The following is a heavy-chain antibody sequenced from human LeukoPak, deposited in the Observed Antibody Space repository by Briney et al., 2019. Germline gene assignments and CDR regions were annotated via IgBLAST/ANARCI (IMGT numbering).Heavy chain of an antibody. Sequence: SEILSLTCAVYGGSFSGNNWNWIRQPPGKGLEWIGEINHSGATKYNPSLKSRLTISVDPSKNQFSLRLKSVTAADTAVYYCARGSPKHDSWGQGTLVTVSS. J-gene: IGHJ5*01. CDR1: GGSFSGNN. V-gene: IGHV4-34*01. CDR3: ARGSPKHDS. CDR2: INHSGAT.